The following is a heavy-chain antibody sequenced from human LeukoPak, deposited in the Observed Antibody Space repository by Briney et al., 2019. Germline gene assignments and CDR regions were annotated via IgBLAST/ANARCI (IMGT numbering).Heavy chain of an antibody. D-gene: IGHD4-11*01. CDR1: GYTFTSYA. J-gene: IGHJ3*02. CDR2: ISAYNGNT. Sequence: GASVKVSCKASGYTFTSYAITWVRQAPGQGLEWMGWISAYNGNTNYAQKLQGRVTMTTDTSTNTAYMELRSLRSDDTAVYYCARGLQENLAWLQAFTAFDIWGQGTMVTVS. V-gene: IGHV1-18*01. CDR3: ARGLQENLAWLQAFTAFDI.